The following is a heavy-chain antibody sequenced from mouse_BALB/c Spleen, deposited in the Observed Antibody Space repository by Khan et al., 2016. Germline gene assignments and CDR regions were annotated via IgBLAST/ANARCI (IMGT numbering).Heavy chain of an antibody. CDR1: GYTFTSYY. CDR2: IYPGNVNT. V-gene: IGHV1S56*01. Sequence: QVQLQQSGPELVKPGASVRISCKASGYTFTSYYIHWVKQRPGQGLEWIGWIYPGNVNTKYNEKFKGKATLTADKSSSTAYMQLSSLTSEDSAVYFCAIYYGNYCDYWGQGTTLTVSS. D-gene: IGHD2-1*01. CDR3: AIYYGNYCDY. J-gene: IGHJ2*01.